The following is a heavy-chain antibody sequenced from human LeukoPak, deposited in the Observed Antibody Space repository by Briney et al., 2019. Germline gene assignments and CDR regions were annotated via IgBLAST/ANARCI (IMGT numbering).Heavy chain of an antibody. Sequence: GGSLRLSCAASGFTFSSYSMNWVRQAPGKGLEWVSAISGSGGSTYYADSVKGRFTISRDNSKNTLYLQMNSLRAEDTAVYYCAKVWGSYSWYFDYWGQGTLVTVSS. CDR1: GFTFSSYS. J-gene: IGHJ4*02. D-gene: IGHD1-26*01. V-gene: IGHV3-23*01. CDR3: AKVWGSYSWYFDY. CDR2: ISGSGGST.